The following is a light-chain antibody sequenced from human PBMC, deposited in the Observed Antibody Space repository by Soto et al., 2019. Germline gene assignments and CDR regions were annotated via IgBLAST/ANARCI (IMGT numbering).Light chain of an antibody. V-gene: IGLV4-60*02. Sequence: QLVLTQSSSASASLGSSVKLTCTLSSGHSSYIIAWHQQQPGKAPLYLMKLEGSGSYNKRSGVPDRFSGSSSGADRYLSISNLPFEDEDDYYCETWDSNPRVFGGGTKLTVL. J-gene: IGLJ2*01. CDR3: ETWDSNPRV. CDR2: LEGSGSY. CDR1: SGHSSYI.